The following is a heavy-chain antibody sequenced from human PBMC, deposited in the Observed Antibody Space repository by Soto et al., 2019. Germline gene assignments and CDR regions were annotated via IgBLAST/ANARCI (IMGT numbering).Heavy chain of an antibody. CDR3: AKPRFWSGYAHFDY. D-gene: IGHD3-3*01. V-gene: IGHV3-23*01. Sequence: LRLSCAASGFTFSSYAMSWVRQAPGKGLEWVSAISGSGGSTYYADSVKGRFTISRDNSKNTLYLQMNSLRAEDTAVYYCAKPRFWSGYAHFDYWGQGTLVTVPQ. J-gene: IGHJ4*02. CDR2: ISGSGGST. CDR1: GFTFSSYA.